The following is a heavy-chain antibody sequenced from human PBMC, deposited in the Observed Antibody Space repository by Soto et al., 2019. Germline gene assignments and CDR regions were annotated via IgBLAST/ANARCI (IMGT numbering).Heavy chain of an antibody. Sequence: ALVKVSCKASGYTFTSYDINWVRQDTGQGLEWMGWMNPNSGNTGYAQKFQGRVTMTRNTSISTAYMELSSLRSEDTAVYYCARDRAAMLDYYYYYMDVWGKGTTVTVSS. CDR2: MNPNSGNT. V-gene: IGHV1-8*01. J-gene: IGHJ6*03. CDR3: ARDRAAMLDYYYYYMDV. D-gene: IGHD2-2*01. CDR1: GYTFTSYD.